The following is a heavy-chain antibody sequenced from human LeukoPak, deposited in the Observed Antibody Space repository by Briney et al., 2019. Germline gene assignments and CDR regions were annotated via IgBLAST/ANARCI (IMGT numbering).Heavy chain of an antibody. Sequence: ASGKISCKVSGYSFTDYYMHWVQQAPGKGLEWMGLVDPEDGETIYAEKFQGRVTITADTSTDTAYMELSSLRSEDTAVYYCATGSRFLEWLPIYWGQGTLVTVSS. D-gene: IGHD3-3*01. CDR1: GYSFTDYY. CDR3: ATGSRFLEWLPIY. V-gene: IGHV1-69-2*01. J-gene: IGHJ4*02. CDR2: VDPEDGET.